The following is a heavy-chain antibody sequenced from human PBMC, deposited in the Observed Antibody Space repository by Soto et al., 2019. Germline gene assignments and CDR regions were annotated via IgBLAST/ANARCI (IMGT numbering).Heavy chain of an antibody. D-gene: IGHD2-15*01. CDR1: GYTFTSYG. Sequence: QVQLVQSGAEVKKPGASVKVSCKASGYTFTSYGISWVRQAPGQGLEWMGWISAYNGNTNYAQKLQGRVTMTTDTSPGTGFMELGGPGIGGTGGFFRWGRGNVGVPACRWRRFDPWGQGTLVTVSS. V-gene: IGHV1-18*01. CDR2: ISAYNGNT. CDR3: WGRGNVGVPACRWRRFDP. J-gene: IGHJ5*02.